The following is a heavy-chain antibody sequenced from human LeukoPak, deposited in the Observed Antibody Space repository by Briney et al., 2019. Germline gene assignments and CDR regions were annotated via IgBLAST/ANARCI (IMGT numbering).Heavy chain of an antibody. V-gene: IGHV3-30-3*02. CDR2: ISYDGSNK. D-gene: IGHD3-3*01. CDR3: AKDPDGDFWSGYYFDY. Sequence: HWVRQAPGKGLEGVAVISYDGSNKYYADSVKGRFTISRDNSKNTLYLQMNSLRAEDTAVYYCAKDPDGDFWSGYYFDYWGQGTLVTVSS. J-gene: IGHJ4*02.